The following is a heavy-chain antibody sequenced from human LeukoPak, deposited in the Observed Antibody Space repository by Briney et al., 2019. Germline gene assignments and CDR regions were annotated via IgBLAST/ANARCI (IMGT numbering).Heavy chain of an antibody. Sequence: GGSLRLSCAASGFNFDDYGMHWVRQAPGKGLEWVSGINRSSGSIGYAESVKGRFTISRDNAKNSLYLQMNSLRAEDTALYYCVKDFSSGWYYFDYWGQGTLVTVSS. CDR3: VKDFSSGWYYFDY. J-gene: IGHJ4*02. D-gene: IGHD6-19*01. CDR2: INRSSGSI. V-gene: IGHV3-9*01. CDR1: GFNFDDYG.